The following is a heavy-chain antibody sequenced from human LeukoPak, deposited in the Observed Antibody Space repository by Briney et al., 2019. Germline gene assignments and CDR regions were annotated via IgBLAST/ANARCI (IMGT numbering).Heavy chain of an antibody. J-gene: IGHJ6*02. V-gene: IGHV1-8*01. CDR1: GYTFTSYD. CDR3: ARGPVEAVFGVSTED. Sequence: ASVKVSCKASGYTFTSYDINWVRQATGQGLEWMGWMNPNSGNTGYAQKFQGRVSSTRDTSIGTAYMELSSLRSEDTAVYYCARGPVEAVFGVSTEDWGQGTTVTVSS. D-gene: IGHD3-10*02. CDR2: MNPNSGNT.